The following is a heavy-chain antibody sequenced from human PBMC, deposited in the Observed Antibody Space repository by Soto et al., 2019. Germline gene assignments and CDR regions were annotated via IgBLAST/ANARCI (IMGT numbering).Heavy chain of an antibody. CDR2: ISGSGGST. J-gene: IGHJ4*02. CDR3: AKEVSLGSTVDLGY. Sequence: GGSLRLSCAASGFTFSIFAMSWVRQSPGKGLGWVSTISGSGGSTYYADAVKGRFTISRDNSMGTLYLQMKGLRVEDTAIYYCAKEVSLGSTVDLGYWGQGALVTVSS. V-gene: IGHV3-23*01. D-gene: IGHD7-27*01. CDR1: GFTFSIFA.